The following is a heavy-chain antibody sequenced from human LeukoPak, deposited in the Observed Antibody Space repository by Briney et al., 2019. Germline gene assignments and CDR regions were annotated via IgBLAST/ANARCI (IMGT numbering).Heavy chain of an antibody. Sequence: PGGSLRLSCAASGFTFSSYAMSWVRQAPGKGQEWVSAISGSGGSTYYADSVKGRFTISRDNSKNTLYLQMNRMAAEDTAGYYCAARPYDSSGVDYWGQGTLVTVSS. J-gene: IGHJ4*02. D-gene: IGHD3-22*01. CDR3: AARPYDSSGVDY. CDR1: GFTFSSYA. CDR2: ISGSGGST. V-gene: IGHV3-23*01.